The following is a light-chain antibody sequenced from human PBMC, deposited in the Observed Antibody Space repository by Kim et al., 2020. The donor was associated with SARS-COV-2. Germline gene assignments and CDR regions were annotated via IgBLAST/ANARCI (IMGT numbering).Light chain of an antibody. CDR2: LGS. J-gene: IGKJ2*02. CDR3: MQAVQNPCT. Sequence: DIVMTQSPLSLPVTPGEPASISCRSSQSLLLSNGYNYLDWYLQKPGQSPQLLIYLGSYRASGVPDRFSGSASGTDFTLKISRVEAEDVGVYYCMQAVQNPCTFGQGTKLEI. V-gene: IGKV2-28*01. CDR1: QSLLLSNGYNY.